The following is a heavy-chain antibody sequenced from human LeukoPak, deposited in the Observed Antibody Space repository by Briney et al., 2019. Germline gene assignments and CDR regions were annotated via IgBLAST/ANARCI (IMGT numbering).Heavy chain of an antibody. Sequence: GASVKVSCKASGYTFTGYYMHWVRQAPGQGLEWMGWVNPNSGVTHYAQKFQGRVTLTRDTSIRTGYMELSSLRFDNTAVYYCARGIRGYSYARNFDYWGQGTLVTVSS. V-gene: IGHV1-2*02. D-gene: IGHD5-18*01. CDR2: VNPNSGVT. CDR1: GYTFTGYY. CDR3: ARGIRGYSYARNFDY. J-gene: IGHJ4*02.